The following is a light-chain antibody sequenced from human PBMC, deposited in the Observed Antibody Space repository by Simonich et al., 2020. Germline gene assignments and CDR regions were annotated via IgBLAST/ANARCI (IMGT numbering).Light chain of an antibody. J-gene: IGKJ1*01. CDR3: QQYYSTPRT. CDR1: QSVLYSSNNTNY. Sequence: DIVMTQSPDSLAVSLGERATINCKSIQSVLYSSNNTNYLAWYQQKPGQPPKLLIYWASTRESGVPDRVSGSGSGTDFTLTISSLQAEDVAVYYCQQYYSTPRTFGQGTKVEIK. CDR2: WAS. V-gene: IGKV4-1*01.